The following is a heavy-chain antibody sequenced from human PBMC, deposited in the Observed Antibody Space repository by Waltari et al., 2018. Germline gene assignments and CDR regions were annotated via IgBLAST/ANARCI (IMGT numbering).Heavy chain of an antibody. CDR3: ARGTRTVTYDAFDS. Sequence: EVQLVESGGGLVKPGGSLRLSCAASGFTFSSYSMNWVRQAPGKGLEWVSSISSSSSYIYYADSVKGRFTISRDNAKNSLYLQMNSLRAEDMAVYYCARGTRTVTYDAFDSWGQGTMVTVSS. D-gene: IGHD4-17*01. J-gene: IGHJ3*02. CDR2: ISSSSSYI. CDR1: GFTFSSYS. V-gene: IGHV3-21*01.